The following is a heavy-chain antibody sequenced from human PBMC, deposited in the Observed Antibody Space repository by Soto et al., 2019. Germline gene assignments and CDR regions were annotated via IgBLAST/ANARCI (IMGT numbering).Heavy chain of an antibody. V-gene: IGHV1-3*01. D-gene: IGHD1-26*01. J-gene: IGHJ6*02. CDR2: INAGNGNT. CDR3: ARVYRGSYGYYYGMDV. CDR1: GYTFTSYA. Sequence: ASVKVSCKASGYTFTSYAMHWVRQAPGQRLEWMGWINAGNGNTKYSQKFQGRVTITRDTSASTAYMELSSLRSEDTAVYYCARVYRGSYGYYYGMDVWGQGATVTVSS.